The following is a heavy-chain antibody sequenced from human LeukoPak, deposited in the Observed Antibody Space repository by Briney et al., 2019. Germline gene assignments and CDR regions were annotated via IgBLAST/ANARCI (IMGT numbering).Heavy chain of an antibody. Sequence: SETLSLTCAVYGGSFSGYYWSWIRQPPGKGLEWIGEINHSGSTNYNPSLKSRVAISVDTSKNQFSLKLSSVTAADTAVYYCARYSSRMFDYWGQGTLVTVSS. J-gene: IGHJ4*02. D-gene: IGHD6-13*01. CDR1: GGSFSGYY. CDR2: INHSGST. V-gene: IGHV4-34*01. CDR3: ARYSSRMFDY.